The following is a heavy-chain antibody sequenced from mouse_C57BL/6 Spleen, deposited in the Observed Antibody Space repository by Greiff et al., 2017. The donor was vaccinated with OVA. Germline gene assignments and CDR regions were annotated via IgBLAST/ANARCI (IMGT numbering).Heavy chain of an antibody. CDR3: ARRGSYGSIGYFDV. D-gene: IGHD1-1*01. J-gene: IGHJ1*03. Sequence: VQLQQPGAELVKPGASVKLSCKASGYTFTSYWMQWVKQRPGQGLEWIGEIDPSDSYTNYNQKFKGKATLTVDTSSSTAYMQLSSLTSEDSAVYDCARRGSYGSIGYFDVWGTGTTVTVSS. CDR2: IDPSDSYT. CDR1: GYTFTSYW. V-gene: IGHV1-50*01.